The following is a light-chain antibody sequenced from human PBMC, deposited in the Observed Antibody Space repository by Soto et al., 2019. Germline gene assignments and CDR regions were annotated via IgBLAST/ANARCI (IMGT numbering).Light chain of an antibody. V-gene: IGKV1-39*01. CDR3: QQSYRNPPDYT. Sequence: IQMTQSPSSLSASVGDRATLTCRAGHSISTYLNWYQQKPGKAPILLIYAASNLQSGVPSRFSGSGSGTDFSLTISSLQPGDSATYYCQQSYRNPPDYTFGQGTKLEIK. J-gene: IGKJ2*01. CDR1: HSISTY. CDR2: AAS.